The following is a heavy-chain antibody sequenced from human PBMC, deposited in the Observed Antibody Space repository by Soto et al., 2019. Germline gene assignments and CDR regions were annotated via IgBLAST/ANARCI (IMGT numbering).Heavy chain of an antibody. CDR2: MNPNSGNT. D-gene: IGHD2-15*01. J-gene: IGHJ5*02. CDR1: GYTFTSYD. Sequence: QVQLVQSGAEVKKPGASVKVSCKASGYTFTSYDINWVRQATGQGLEWMGWMNPNSGNTGYAQKFQGRVTMTRNTSISTAYMELSSLRSEDTTVYYCARRGGGSCYSCYWFDPWGQGTLVTVSS. CDR3: ARRGGGSCYSCYWFDP. V-gene: IGHV1-8*01.